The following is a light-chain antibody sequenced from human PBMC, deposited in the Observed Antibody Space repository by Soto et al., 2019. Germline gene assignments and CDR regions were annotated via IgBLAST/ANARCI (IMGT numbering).Light chain of an antibody. CDR3: QQYNNWPFT. CDR2: GAS. V-gene: IGKV3-15*01. Sequence: EIVMTQSPATLSVSPGERATLSCRASQSVSSNLAWYQQKPGQAPRLLIYGASTRATGIPARFSGSGSGTEFTLTISSLQSEDFADYYGQQYNNWPFTFGPGTKVDIK. CDR1: QSVSSN. J-gene: IGKJ3*01.